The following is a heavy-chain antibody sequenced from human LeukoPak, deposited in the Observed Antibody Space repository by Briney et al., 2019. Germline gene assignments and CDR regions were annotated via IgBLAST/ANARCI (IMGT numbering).Heavy chain of an antibody. CDR1: GGSISSSSYY. J-gene: IGHJ5*02. Sequence: SETLSLTCTVSGGSISSSSYYWGWIRQPPGKGLEWIGSIYYSGSTYYNPSLKSRVTISVDTSKNQFSLKLSSVTAADTAVYYCARFAFSSWYNWFDPWGQGTLVTVSS. D-gene: IGHD6-13*01. V-gene: IGHV4-39*07. CDR3: ARFAFSSWYNWFDP. CDR2: IYYSGST.